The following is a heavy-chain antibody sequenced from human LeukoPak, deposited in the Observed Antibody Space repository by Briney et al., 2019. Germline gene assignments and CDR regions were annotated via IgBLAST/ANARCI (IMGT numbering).Heavy chain of an antibody. CDR2: IYPGDSDV. J-gene: IGHJ4*02. D-gene: IGHD6-19*01. Sequence: GEPLKISCKVSEYTLTTYWIAWARQMPGKGLELMGIIYPGDSDVKYSPSFQGHVTISADKSINSADLQWRSLQASVTASYYCARLDSSGYRFWGQGTLVTVSS. CDR1: EYTLTTYW. CDR3: ARLDSSGYRF. V-gene: IGHV5-51*01.